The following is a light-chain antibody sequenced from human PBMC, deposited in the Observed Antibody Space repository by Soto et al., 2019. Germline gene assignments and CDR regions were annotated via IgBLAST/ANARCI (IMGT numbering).Light chain of an antibody. J-gene: IGKJ2*01. V-gene: IGKV1-5*01. CDR3: MQSIQPPYT. Sequence: DIQMTQSPSTLSGSVGDRVTITCRASQTISSWLAWYQQKPGKAPKLLIYEVSNRFSGVPDRFSGSGSGTDFTLKISRVEAEDVGVYYCMQSIQPPYTFGQGTKLEIK. CDR1: QTISSW. CDR2: EVS.